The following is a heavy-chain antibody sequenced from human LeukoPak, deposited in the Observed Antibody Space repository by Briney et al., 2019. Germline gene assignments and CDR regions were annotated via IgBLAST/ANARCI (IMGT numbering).Heavy chain of an antibody. V-gene: IGHV3-30*04. Sequence: GRSLRLSCAASGLTFSSYAMHWVRQAPRKGLEWGAVISYDGSNKLYADSVKGRFTISRDNSKNTLYLQMNSLRAEDTAVYYCARASGSYYFDYWGQGTLVTVSS. D-gene: IGHD1-26*01. J-gene: IGHJ4*02. CDR1: GLTFSSYA. CDR2: ISYDGSNK. CDR3: ARASGSYYFDY.